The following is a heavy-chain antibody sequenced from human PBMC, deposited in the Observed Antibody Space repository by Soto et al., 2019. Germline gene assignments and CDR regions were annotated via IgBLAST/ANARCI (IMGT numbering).Heavy chain of an antibody. CDR1: GYTFTSYG. CDR3: ARDSGTAMAPGINYYYYGMDV. J-gene: IGHJ6*02. D-gene: IGHD5-18*01. CDR2: ISAYNGNT. V-gene: IGHV1-18*01. Sequence: QVQLVQSGAEVKKPGASVKVSCKASGYTFTSYGISWVRQAPGQGLEWMGWISAYNGNTNYAQKLQGRVTMTTDTSTSTAYMELRSLRSDDTAVYYCARDSGTAMAPGINYYYYGMDVWGQGTTVTVSS.